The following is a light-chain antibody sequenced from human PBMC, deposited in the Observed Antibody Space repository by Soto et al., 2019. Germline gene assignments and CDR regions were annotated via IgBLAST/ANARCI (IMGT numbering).Light chain of an antibody. CDR1: QTINRW. CDR2: KAS. V-gene: IGKV1-5*03. CDR3: QQYNSYS. J-gene: IGKJ1*01. Sequence: DVRLTKSPSSLSASVGDRVTITCRASQTINRWLAWYQQKPGKAPKLLIYKASTLKSGVPSRFSGSGSGTEFTLTISSLQPDDFATYYCQQYNSYSFGQGTKVDVK.